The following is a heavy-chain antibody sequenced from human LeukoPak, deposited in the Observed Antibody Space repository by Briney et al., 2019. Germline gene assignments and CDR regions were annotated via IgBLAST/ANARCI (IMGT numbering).Heavy chain of an antibody. D-gene: IGHD2-21*01. CDR1: AFSFSRYG. V-gene: IGHV3-30*02. CDR2: MRFDGRNV. J-gene: IGHJ4*02. CDR3: AEDEHPPY. Sequence: PGGSLRLSCAASAFSFSRYGAHWVRQAPGKGLESVAFMRFDGRNVYYTDSVKGRFTISRDDSKTTVYLQMNSLRSEDSAVYHCAEDEHPPYLGPGTLVTVSS.